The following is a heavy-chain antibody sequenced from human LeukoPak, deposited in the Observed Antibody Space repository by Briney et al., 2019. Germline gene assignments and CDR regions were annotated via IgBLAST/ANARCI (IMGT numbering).Heavy chain of an antibody. J-gene: IGHJ5*02. V-gene: IGHV3-33*01. CDR2: IWYDGSNK. CDR1: GFTFSSYG. CDR3: ARGYGDYSFWFDP. Sequence: PGRSLRLSCAASGFTFSSYGMHWVRQAPGKGLEWVAVIWYDGSNKYYADSVKGRFTISRDNSKNTLYLQMNSLRAEDTAVYYCARGYGDYSFWFDPWGQGTLVTASS. D-gene: IGHD4-17*01.